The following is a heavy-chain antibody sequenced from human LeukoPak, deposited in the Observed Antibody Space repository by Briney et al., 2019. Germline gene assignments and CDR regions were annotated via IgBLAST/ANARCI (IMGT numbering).Heavy chain of an antibody. CDR3: ARLRGSSLNAFDI. J-gene: IGHJ3*02. Sequence: PSETLSLTCTVSGGSISSYYWSWIRQPPGKGLEWIGYIYYSGSTNYNPSLKSRVTISVDTSKNQFFLKLSSVTAADTAVYYCARLRGSSLNAFDIWGQGTMVTVSS. CDR2: IYYSGST. D-gene: IGHD6-13*01. V-gene: IGHV4-59*01. CDR1: GGSISSYY.